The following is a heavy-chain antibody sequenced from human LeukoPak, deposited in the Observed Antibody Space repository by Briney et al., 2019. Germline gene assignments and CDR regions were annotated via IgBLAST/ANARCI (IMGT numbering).Heavy chain of an antibody. CDR3: ARSLTYYYDSSGYPIAY. CDR1: GGSISSSSYY. D-gene: IGHD3-22*01. V-gene: IGHV4-39*01. CDR2: IYYSGST. J-gene: IGHJ4*02. Sequence: SETLSLTCTVSGGSISSSSYYWGWIRQPPGKGLEWIGSIYYSGSTYYNPSLKGRVTISVDTSKNQFSLKLSSVTAADTAVYYCARSLTYYYDSSGYPIAYWGQGTLVTVSS.